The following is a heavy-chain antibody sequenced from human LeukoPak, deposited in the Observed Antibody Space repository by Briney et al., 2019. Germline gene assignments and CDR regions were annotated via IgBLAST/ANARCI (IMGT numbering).Heavy chain of an antibody. CDR2: ISGDGGST. CDR1: GFTFDDYA. CDR3: AKAPQDDYVWGSYRYGLDY. D-gene: IGHD3-16*02. V-gene: IGHV3-43*02. J-gene: IGHJ4*02. Sequence: GGSLRLSCAASGFTFDDYAMHWVRQAPGKGLEWVSLISGDGGSTYYADSVKGRFTISRDNSKNSLYLQMNSLRTEDTASYYCAKAPQDDYVWGSYRYGLDYWGQGTLVTVSS.